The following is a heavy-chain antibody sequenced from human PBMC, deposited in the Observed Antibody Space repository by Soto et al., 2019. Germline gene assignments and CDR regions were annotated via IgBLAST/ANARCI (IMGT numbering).Heavy chain of an antibody. V-gene: IGHV1-18*01. CDR1: GYTFTSYG. Sequence: ASVKVSCKASGYTFTSYGISWVRQAPGQGLEWMGWISAYNGNTNYAQKLQGRVTMTTDTSTSTAYMELRSLRSDDTAVYYCARYRRLYYDILTGSAPGYHYGIDVWG. J-gene: IGHJ6*02. CDR2: ISAYNGNT. CDR3: ARYRRLYYDILTGSAPGYHYGIDV. D-gene: IGHD3-9*01.